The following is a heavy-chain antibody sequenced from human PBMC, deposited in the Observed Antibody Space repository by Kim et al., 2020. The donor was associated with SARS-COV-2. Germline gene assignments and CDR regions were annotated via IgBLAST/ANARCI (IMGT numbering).Heavy chain of an antibody. CDR3: AREVLAAAVDY. D-gene: IGHD6-13*01. V-gene: IGHV6-1*01. J-gene: IGHJ4*02. Sequence: DYAVSVQSRITINPDTSKNQFSLQLNSVTPEDTAVYYCAREVLAAAVDYWGQGTLVTVSS.